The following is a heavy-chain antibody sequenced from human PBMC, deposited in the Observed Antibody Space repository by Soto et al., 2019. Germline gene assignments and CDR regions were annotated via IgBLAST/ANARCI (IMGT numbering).Heavy chain of an antibody. Sequence: PGGSLRLSCAASGFTFSNYWMSWVRQAPGKGLEWVANIKEDGSEKKYVDSVKGRFTISRDNAKNSLYLQMNSPRAEDTAVYYCARTTYLDYWGQGTLVTVSS. J-gene: IGHJ4*02. CDR2: IKEDGSEK. V-gene: IGHV3-7*03. CDR1: GFTFSNYW. CDR3: ARTTYLDY. D-gene: IGHD4-17*01.